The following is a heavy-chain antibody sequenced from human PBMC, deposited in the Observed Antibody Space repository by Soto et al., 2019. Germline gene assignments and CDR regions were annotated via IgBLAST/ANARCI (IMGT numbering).Heavy chain of an antibody. CDR2: ISTGNGNT. CDR1: GYTFTSYA. Sequence: ASVKVSCKASGYTFTSYAIHWVRQAPGQRLEWMGWISTGNGNTKYSQKFQGKVTLTRYTSARTAYMELSSLRSDDTAVYYCARDVCTNGVCYTHYSGQGSLVIGSS. CDR3: ARDVCTNGVCYTHY. J-gene: IGHJ4*02. D-gene: IGHD2-8*01. V-gene: IGHV1-3*04.